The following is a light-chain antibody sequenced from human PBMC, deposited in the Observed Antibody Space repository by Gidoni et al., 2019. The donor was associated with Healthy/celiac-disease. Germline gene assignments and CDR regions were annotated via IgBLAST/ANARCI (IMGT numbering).Light chain of an antibody. Sequence: DIVMTQSPDSLAVSLGERATIHCKSSQIVLYSSNNKNYLAWYQQKPGQPPKLLIYWASTRESGVPDRFSGSGAGTNFTLTISRLQAEDVAVYYCQQYYSTPPTFGQGTKVEIK. J-gene: IGKJ1*01. V-gene: IGKV4-1*01. CDR2: WAS. CDR3: QQYYSTPPT. CDR1: QIVLYSSNNKNY.